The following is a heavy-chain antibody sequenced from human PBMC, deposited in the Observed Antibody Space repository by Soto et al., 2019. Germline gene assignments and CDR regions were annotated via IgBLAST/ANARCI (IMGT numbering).Heavy chain of an antibody. Sequence: PSETLSLTCSVSGGSISTVGTYWTWIRQPPGKGLEWIGSIYHTGSTYYSKSLRSRLTMSVGTSKSQFSLRLSSVTAADTAVYYCARATGTLRSRNCDYWGQGSLVTVSS. D-gene: IGHD1-1*01. CDR3: ARATGTLRSRNCDY. J-gene: IGHJ4*02. V-gene: IGHV4-31*03. CDR1: GGSISTVGTY. CDR2: IYHTGST.